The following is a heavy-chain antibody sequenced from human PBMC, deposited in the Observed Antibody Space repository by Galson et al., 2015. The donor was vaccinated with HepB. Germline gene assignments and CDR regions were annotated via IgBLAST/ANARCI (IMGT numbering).Heavy chain of an antibody. CDR3: AKDITSATPRSGGLDY. V-gene: IGHV3-9*01. Sequence: SLRLSCAASGFTFDDYAMHWVRQAPGKGLEWVSGISWNGGSIGYADSVKGRFTISRDNAKNSLYLQMNSLRAEDTALYYCAKDITSATPRSGGLDYWGQGTLVTVSS. CDR2: ISWNGGSI. J-gene: IGHJ4*02. D-gene: IGHD2-15*01. CDR1: GFTFDDYA.